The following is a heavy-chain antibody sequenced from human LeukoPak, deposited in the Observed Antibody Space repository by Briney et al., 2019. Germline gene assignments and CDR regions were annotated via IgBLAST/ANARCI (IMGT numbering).Heavy chain of an antibody. CDR2: IYPGDSDT. V-gene: IGHV5-51*01. CDR3: ARPHLAVVFGDAYEI. J-gene: IGHJ3*02. CDR1: GYSFTSYW. Sequence: PGASLKISCKGYGYSFTSYWIGWARQMPGKGLEWRGMIYPGDSDTRYSPAFQGQVTISADKSITTAYLQWRSLKASDTAMYYCARPHLAVVFGDAYEIWGQGTTVSVSS. D-gene: IGHD6-19*01.